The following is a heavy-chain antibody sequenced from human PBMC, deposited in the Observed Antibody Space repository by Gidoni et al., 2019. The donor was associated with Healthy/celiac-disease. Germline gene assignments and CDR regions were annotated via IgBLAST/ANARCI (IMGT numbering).Heavy chain of an antibody. D-gene: IGHD4-17*01. Sequence: EVQLLESGGGLVQPGGSLRLSCAASGFTFSSYAMSWVRQAPGKGLEWVSAISGSGGSTYYADSVKGRFTISRDNSKNTLYLQMNSLRAEDTAIYYCATYGDYVVLRDLDYWGQGTLVTVSS. V-gene: IGHV3-23*01. J-gene: IGHJ4*02. CDR2: ISGSGGST. CDR3: ATYGDYVVLRDLDY. CDR1: GFTFSSYA.